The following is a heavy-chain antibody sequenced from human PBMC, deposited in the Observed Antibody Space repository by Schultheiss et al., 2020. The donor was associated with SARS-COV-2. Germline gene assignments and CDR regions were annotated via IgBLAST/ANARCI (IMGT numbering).Heavy chain of an antibody. D-gene: IGHD1-26*01. V-gene: IGHV4-59*12. Sequence: SETLSLTCAVYGGSFSGYYWSWIRQPPGKGLEWIGYIYYSGSTNYNPSLKSRVTISVDTSKNQFSLKLSSVTAADTAVYYCARIIVGASGFDPWGQGTLVTVSS. CDR2: IYYSGST. J-gene: IGHJ5*02. CDR3: ARIIVGASGFDP. CDR1: GGSFSGYY.